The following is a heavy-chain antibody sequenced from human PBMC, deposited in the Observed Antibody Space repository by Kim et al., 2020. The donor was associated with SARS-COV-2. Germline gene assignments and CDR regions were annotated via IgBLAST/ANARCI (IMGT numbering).Heavy chain of an antibody. Sequence: TYYNPSLKSRVTISVDTSKNQFSLKLSSVTAADTAVYYCARIGINDAFDIWGQGTMVTVSS. D-gene: IGHD1-20*01. J-gene: IGHJ3*02. V-gene: IGHV4-39*01. CDR3: ARIGINDAFDI. CDR2: T.